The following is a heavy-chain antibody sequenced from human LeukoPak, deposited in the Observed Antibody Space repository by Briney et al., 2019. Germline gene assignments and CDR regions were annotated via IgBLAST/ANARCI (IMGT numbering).Heavy chain of an antibody. V-gene: IGHV5-51*01. CDR3: ARTNYCSGGSCYFETDY. CDR1: GYSFTSYW. D-gene: IGHD2-15*01. J-gene: IGHJ4*02. CDR2: IYPGDSDT. Sequence: GESLKISCKGSGYSFTSYWIGWVRQMPGKGLDWMGIIYPGDSDTRYSPSFQGQVTISADKSISTAYLQWSSLTTSDTAMYYCARTNYCSGGSCYFETDYWGQGTLVTVSS.